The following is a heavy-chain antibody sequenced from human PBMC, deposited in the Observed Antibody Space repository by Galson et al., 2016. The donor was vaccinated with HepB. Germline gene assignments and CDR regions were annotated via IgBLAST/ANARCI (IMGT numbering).Heavy chain of an antibody. CDR3: AKRHEYCPPVGCSVDY. CDR2: DSMDGRRK. J-gene: IGHJ4*02. CDR1: GFIFRGYG. Sequence: SLRLSCAGSGFIFRGYGMHWVRQAPGKGLEWVAADSMDGRRKFYADSVRGRFIISRDNSNNMLFLQMDSLRPDDTAVYYCAKRHEYCPPVGCSVDYWGQGTPVSVSS. D-gene: IGHD2/OR15-2a*01. V-gene: IGHV3-30*18.